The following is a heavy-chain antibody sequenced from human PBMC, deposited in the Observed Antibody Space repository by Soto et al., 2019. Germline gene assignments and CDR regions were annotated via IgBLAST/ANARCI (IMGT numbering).Heavy chain of an antibody. CDR1: GFTFSSYA. CDR3: ARGRPKYQLLWEGGMDV. J-gene: IGHJ6*02. Sequence: QVQLVESGGGVVQPGRSLRLSCAASGFTFSSYAMHWVRQAPGKGLEWVAVISYDGSNKYYADSVKGRFTISRDNSKNQLYLQMNSLRAEDTAVYYCARGRPKYQLLWEGGMDVWGQGTTVTVSS. V-gene: IGHV3-30-3*01. D-gene: IGHD2-2*01. CDR2: ISYDGSNK.